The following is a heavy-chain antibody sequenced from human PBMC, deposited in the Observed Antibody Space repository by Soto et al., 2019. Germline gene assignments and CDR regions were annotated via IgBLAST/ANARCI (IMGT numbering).Heavy chain of an antibody. J-gene: IGHJ4*02. V-gene: IGHV4-34*01. CDR3: ARGLGAISDY. Sequence: QVQLQQWGAGLLKPSETLSLTCAVYGGSFSGYYWSWIRQPPGKGLEWIGEINHSGSTNYNPSLKSRVTISVDTSKNQFSLKLSSVTAADTAVYYCARGLGAISDYWGQGTLVTVSS. CDR2: INHSGST. D-gene: IGHD2-2*01. CDR1: GGSFSGYY.